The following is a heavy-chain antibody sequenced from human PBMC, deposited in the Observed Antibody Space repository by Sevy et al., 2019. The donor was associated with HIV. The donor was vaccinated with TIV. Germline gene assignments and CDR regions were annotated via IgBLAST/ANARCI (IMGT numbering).Heavy chain of an antibody. J-gene: IGHJ4*02. CDR2: VLPEDSNT. D-gene: IGHD3-22*01. CDR1: GYSFSSHW. CDR3: ATARSGYFDSSGYYIY. Sequence: GESLKISCKGSGYSFSSHWIGWVRHMPGKGLEWMGIVLPEDSNTRYSPSLEGQVTFSADKSTSTAYLQWSSLKASDTAIYYCATARSGYFDSSGYYIYWGQGTLVTVSS. V-gene: IGHV5-51*01.